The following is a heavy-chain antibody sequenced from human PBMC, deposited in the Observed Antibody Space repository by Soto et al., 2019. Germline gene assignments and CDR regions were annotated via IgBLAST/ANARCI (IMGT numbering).Heavy chain of an antibody. V-gene: IGHV4-31*03. Sequence: QVQLQESGPGLVKPSQTLSLTCTVSGGSISSGGYYWSWIRQHPGKGLEWIGYIYYSGSTYYNPSLKSRVTISVDTSKNQFSLKLSSVTAADTAVYYCARGEMKIVGRVDFWSGYPRNNWFDPWGQGTLVTVSS. CDR1: GGSISSGGYY. J-gene: IGHJ5*02. CDR3: ARGEMKIVGRVDFWSGYPRNNWFDP. D-gene: IGHD3-3*01. CDR2: IYYSGST.